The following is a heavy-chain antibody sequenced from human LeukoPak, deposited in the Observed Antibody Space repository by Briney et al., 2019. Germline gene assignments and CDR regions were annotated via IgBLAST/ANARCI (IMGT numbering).Heavy chain of an antibody. D-gene: IGHD3-9*01. J-gene: IGHJ3*02. V-gene: IGHV3-23*01. CDR3: AKSLTGYLYDAFDI. CDR1: GFSLRNYV. CDR2: ISGDGEIT. Sequence: GGSLRLSCAASGFSLRNYVMTWVRQAPGKGLEWVSGISGDGEITYHADSVKGRFTISRDNSRDTLSLQLNSLRAEDTAVYFCAKSLTGYLYDAFDICGQGTMITVSS.